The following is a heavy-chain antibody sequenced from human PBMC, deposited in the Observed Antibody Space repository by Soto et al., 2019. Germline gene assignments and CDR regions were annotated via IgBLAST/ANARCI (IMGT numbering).Heavy chain of an antibody. CDR1: GFTFSGYY. CDR3: ARGRGVDDYNQPIFVY. Sequence: GGSLRLSCVASGFTFSGYYLHWVRHAPGKGLMWVSRINTDGSSATYADSVKGRFTFSRDNAKNTLYLQMNSLRAEDTAVYYCARGRGVDDYNQPIFVYWGQGTQVTVSS. V-gene: IGHV3-74*03. J-gene: IGHJ4*02. CDR2: INTDGSSA. D-gene: IGHD4-4*01.